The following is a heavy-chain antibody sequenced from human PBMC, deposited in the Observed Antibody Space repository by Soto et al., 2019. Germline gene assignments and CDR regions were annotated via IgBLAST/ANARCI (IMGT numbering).Heavy chain of an antibody. J-gene: IGHJ6*02. V-gene: IGHV3-23*01. Sequence: GGSLRLSCAASGFTFSSYAMSWVRQAPGKGLEWVSAISGSGGSTYYADSVKGRFTISRDNSKNTLYLQMSSLRAEDTAVYYCAKGREGWFGDYYYYYYGMDVWGQGTTVTVSS. CDR1: GFTFSSYA. CDR2: ISGSGGST. D-gene: IGHD3-10*01. CDR3: AKGREGWFGDYYYYYYGMDV.